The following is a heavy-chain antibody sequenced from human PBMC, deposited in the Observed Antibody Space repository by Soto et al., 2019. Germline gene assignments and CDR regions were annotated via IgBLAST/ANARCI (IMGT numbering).Heavy chain of an antibody. CDR1: GGSNSSSNW. V-gene: IGHV4-4*02. CDR3: ARAPFRDYDILTGYLNWFDP. J-gene: IGHJ5*02. CDR2: IYHSGST. Sequence: PSETLSLTCAVSGGSNSSSNWWSWVRQPPGKGLEWIGEIYHSGSTNYNPSLKSRVTISVDKSKNQFSLKLSSVTAADTAVYYCARAPFRDYDILTGYLNWFDPWGQGTLVTVSS. D-gene: IGHD3-9*01.